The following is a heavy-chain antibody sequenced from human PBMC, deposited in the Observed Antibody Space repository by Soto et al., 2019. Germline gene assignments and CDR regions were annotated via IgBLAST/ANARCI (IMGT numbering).Heavy chain of an antibody. Sequence: PSETLSLTCSVSGASISSSNDYWGWIRQPPGKGLEWLGSMFHSGRTYHNPSLKSRVSISVDTSRNLFSLQLSSVTAADTAVYFCVRHHPIHYDSSGYFDSWGKGILVTVSS. CDR1: GASISSSNDY. V-gene: IGHV4-39*01. D-gene: IGHD3-22*01. CDR2: MFHSGRT. CDR3: VRHHPIHYDSSGYFDS. J-gene: IGHJ4*02.